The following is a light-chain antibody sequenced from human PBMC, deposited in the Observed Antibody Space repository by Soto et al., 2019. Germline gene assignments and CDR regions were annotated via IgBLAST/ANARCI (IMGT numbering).Light chain of an antibody. CDR3: HQYGGSPPTT. CDR1: QTISSSY. V-gene: IGKV3-20*01. CDR2: GAS. J-gene: IGKJ1*01. Sequence: EIVLTQSPGTLSLSPGERATLSCRASQTISSSYLAWYQQKPGQSPRLLIYGASSRATGIPDRFSGSGSGTDFSLTISRLEPEDFAVYYCHQYGGSPPTTFGQGTKVEIK.